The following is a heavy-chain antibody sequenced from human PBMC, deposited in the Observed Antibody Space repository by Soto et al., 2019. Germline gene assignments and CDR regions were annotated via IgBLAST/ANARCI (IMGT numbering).Heavy chain of an antibody. CDR1: GFNFTSYG. CDR3: AKSPGVVLVEAILMGVHYYGMDV. D-gene: IGHD2-2*01. Sequence: GGSLRLSCAASGFNFTSYGMHWVRQAPGKGLEWLTLISSDGSDEYYADSVKGRFTISRDNSKNTLYLQMSSLRAEDTAMYYCAKSPGVVLVEAILMGVHYYGMDVWGQGTTVTVSS. CDR2: ISSDGSDE. V-gene: IGHV3-30*18. J-gene: IGHJ6*02.